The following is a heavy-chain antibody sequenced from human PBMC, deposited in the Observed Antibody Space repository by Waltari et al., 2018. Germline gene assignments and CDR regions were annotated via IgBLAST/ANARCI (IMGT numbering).Heavy chain of an antibody. D-gene: IGHD3-9*01. CDR3: ARDGSYDILTGPGYYGMDV. Sequence: QVQLVQSGAEVKKPGASVKVSCKPSGYTFPSYGIRWVRQAPGQGLEWMGWITAYNGNTNYAPKLQGRVTMTTDTSTSTAYMELRSLRSDDTAVYYCARDGSYDILTGPGYYGMDVWGQGTTVTVSS. CDR2: ITAYNGNT. CDR1: GYTFPSYG. V-gene: IGHV1-18*04. J-gene: IGHJ6*02.